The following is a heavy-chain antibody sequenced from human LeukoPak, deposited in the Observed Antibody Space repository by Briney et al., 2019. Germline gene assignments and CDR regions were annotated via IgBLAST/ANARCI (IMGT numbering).Heavy chain of an antibody. Sequence: GGSLRLSCAASGFTFSSYAMSWVRQAPGRGLEWVSAISGSGGSTYYADSVKGRFTISRDNSKNTLYLQMNSLRAEDTAVYYCAKDPRKKYCYDSSGYSEYYYYYYYMDVWGKGTTVTVSS. CDR2: ISGSGGST. CDR3: AKDPRKKYCYDSSGYSEYYYYYYYMDV. CDR1: GFTFSSYA. D-gene: IGHD3-22*01. J-gene: IGHJ6*03. V-gene: IGHV3-23*01.